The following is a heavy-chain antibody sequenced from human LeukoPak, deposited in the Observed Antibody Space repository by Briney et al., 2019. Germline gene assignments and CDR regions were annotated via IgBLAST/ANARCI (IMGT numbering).Heavy chain of an antibody. CDR2: IYSGGST. V-gene: IGHV3-53*01. J-gene: IGHJ4*02. Sequence: PGRSLRLSCAASGFTVSSNYMSWVRQAPGKGLERVSVIYSGGSTYYADSVKGRFTISRDNSKNTLYLQMNSLRGEDTAVYYCASTGTDYYNFDYWGQGTLVTVSS. CDR3: ASTGTDYYNFDY. CDR1: GFTVSSNY. D-gene: IGHD3-22*01.